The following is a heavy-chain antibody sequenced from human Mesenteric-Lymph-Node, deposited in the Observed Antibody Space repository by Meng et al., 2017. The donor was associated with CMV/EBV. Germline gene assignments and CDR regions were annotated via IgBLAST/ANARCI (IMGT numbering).Heavy chain of an antibody. CDR2: IYYSGST. J-gene: IGHJ3*02. CDR1: GGSISSYY. CDR3: AREGMGGYYYDSSGLNI. D-gene: IGHD3-22*01. V-gene: IGHV4-59*01. Sequence: SETLSLTCTVSGGSISSYYWSWIRQPPGKGLEWIGYIYYSGSTNYNPSLKSRVTISVDTSKNQFSLKLSSVTAADTAVYYCAREGMGGYYYDSSGLNIWGQGTMVTVSS.